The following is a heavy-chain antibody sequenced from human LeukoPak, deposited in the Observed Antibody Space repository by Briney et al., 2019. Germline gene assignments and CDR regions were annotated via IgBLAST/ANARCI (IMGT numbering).Heavy chain of an antibody. V-gene: IGHV1-3*01. CDR1: GYTFTSYA. D-gene: IGHD4-17*01. Sequence: ASVKVSCKASGYTFTSYAMHWVRQAPGQRLEWVGWINAGNGNTKYSQKFQGRVTITRDTSASTAYMELSSLRSEDTAVYYCARVTDYDSYYFDYWGQGTLVTVSS. CDR2: INAGNGNT. J-gene: IGHJ4*02. CDR3: ARVTDYDSYYFDY.